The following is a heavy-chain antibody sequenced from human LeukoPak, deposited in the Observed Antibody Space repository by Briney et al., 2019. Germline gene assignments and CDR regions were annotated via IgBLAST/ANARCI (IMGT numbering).Heavy chain of an antibody. D-gene: IGHD1-26*01. V-gene: IGHV3-9*01. J-gene: IGHJ4*02. CDR2: ITWESGSM. CDR1: GFAFDDYA. Sequence: PGGSLRLSCAAAGFAFDDYAMHWVRQAPGRGLEWVSGITWESGSMGYADSVKGRFTISRGNAKNFLYLQMNSLRPEDTAMYYCAKDSSGSHFEAFDYWGQGTRVTVSS. CDR3: AKDSSGSHFEAFDY.